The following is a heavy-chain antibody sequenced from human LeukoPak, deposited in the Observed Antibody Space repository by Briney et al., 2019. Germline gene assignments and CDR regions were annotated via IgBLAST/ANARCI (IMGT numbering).Heavy chain of an antibody. CDR3: ARHGGPRDYDFWSGYYYYGMDV. CDR2: MNHSGST. J-gene: IGHJ6*02. CDR1: GGSFSGYY. Sequence: PSETLSLTCAVYGGSFSGYYWSWIRQPPGKGLEWIGEMNHSGSTNYNPSLKSRVTISVDTSKNQFSLKLSSVTAADTAVYYCARHGGPRDYDFWSGYYYYGMDVWGQGTTVTVSS. D-gene: IGHD3-3*01. V-gene: IGHV4-34*01.